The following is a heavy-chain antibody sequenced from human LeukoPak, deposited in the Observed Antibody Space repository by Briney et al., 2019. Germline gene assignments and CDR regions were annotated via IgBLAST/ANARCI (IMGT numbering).Heavy chain of an antibody. D-gene: IGHD3-10*01. CDR2: ISGYNGNT. V-gene: IGHV1-18*01. CDR1: GYTFTRYG. Sequence: ASVKVSCKASGYTFTRYGISWVRQAPGQGLEWMGWISGYNGNTNYAQKLQGRVSMTADTSTSTAYMELRSLRSDDTAVYYCARGQSVLLWFGELRGIDYWGQGTLVTVSS. CDR3: ARGQSVLLWFGELRGIDY. J-gene: IGHJ4*02.